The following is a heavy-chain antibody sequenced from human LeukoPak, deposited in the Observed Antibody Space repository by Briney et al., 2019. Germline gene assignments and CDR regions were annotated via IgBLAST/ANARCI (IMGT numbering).Heavy chain of an antibody. CDR2: ISGSGGST. V-gene: IGHV3-23*01. D-gene: IGHD2-2*02. Sequence: GGSLRLSCAASGFTFSSYAMSWVRQAPGKGLEWVSAISGSGGSTYYADSVKGRFTISRDNSKNTLYLRMNSLRAEDTAVYYCAKWGPAEYCSSTSCYTRGFDYWGQGTLVTVSS. CDR3: AKWGPAEYCSSTSCYTRGFDY. J-gene: IGHJ4*02. CDR1: GFTFSSYA.